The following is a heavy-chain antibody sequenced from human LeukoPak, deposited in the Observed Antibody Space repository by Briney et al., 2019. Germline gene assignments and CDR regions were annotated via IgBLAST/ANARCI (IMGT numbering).Heavy chain of an antibody. Sequence: PGGSLRLSCAASGFTFSSYSMNWVRQAPGKGLEWVSSISSSSSYIYYADSVKGRFTISRDNAKNSLFLQMNSLRAEGTAVYYCAREYCSGGSCYNDAFDIWGQGTMVTVSS. J-gene: IGHJ3*02. D-gene: IGHD2-15*01. CDR1: GFTFSSYS. CDR2: ISSSSSYI. CDR3: AREYCSGGSCYNDAFDI. V-gene: IGHV3-21*01.